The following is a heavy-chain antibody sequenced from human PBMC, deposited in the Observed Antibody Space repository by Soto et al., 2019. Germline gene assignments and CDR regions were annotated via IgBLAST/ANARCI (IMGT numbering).Heavy chain of an antibody. D-gene: IGHD3-9*01. J-gene: IGHJ4*02. CDR2: IKSKTDGGTT. Sequence: GGSLRLSCAAPGFTFSNAWMNWVRQAPGKGLEWVGRIKSKTDGGTTDYAAPVKGRFTISRDDSKNTLYLQMNSLKTEDTAVYYCTTHDILTGYYFDYWGQGTLVTVSS. CDR1: GFTFSNAW. CDR3: TTHDILTGYYFDY. V-gene: IGHV3-15*07.